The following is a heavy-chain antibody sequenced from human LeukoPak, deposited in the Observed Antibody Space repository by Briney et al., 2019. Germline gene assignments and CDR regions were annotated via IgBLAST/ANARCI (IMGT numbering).Heavy chain of an antibody. Sequence: SETLSLTCTVSGGSISSYYWSWIRQPPGKGLEWIGYIYYSGSTNYNPSLKSRVTISVDTSKNQFSLKLSSVTAADTAVHYCARVRPYGYSYGYYFDYWGQGALVTVSS. V-gene: IGHV4-59*01. J-gene: IGHJ4*02. CDR3: ARVRPYGYSYGYYFDY. CDR1: GGSISSYY. D-gene: IGHD5-18*01. CDR2: IYYSGST.